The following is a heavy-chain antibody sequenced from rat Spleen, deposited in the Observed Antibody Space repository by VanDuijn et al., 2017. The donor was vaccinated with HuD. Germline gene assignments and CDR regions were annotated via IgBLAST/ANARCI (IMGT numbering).Heavy chain of an antibody. J-gene: IGHJ2*01. V-gene: IGHV5-22*01. CDR3: ARSVFDY. CDR1: GFTFSDYN. CDR2: ISYEGSST. Sequence: EVQLVESGGGLVQPGRSLKLSCAASGFTFSDYNMAWVRQAPKKGLEWVASISYEGSSTYYGDSVKGRFTISRDNAKSTLYLQMDSLRSEDTATYYCARSVFDYWGQGVMVTVSS.